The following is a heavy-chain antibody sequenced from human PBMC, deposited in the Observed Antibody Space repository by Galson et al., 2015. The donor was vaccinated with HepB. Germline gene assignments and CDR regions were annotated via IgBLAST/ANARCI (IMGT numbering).Heavy chain of an antibody. V-gene: IGHV3-23*01. CDR2: ISGSGGST. CDR3: AKDIMSGIVVVPAAFDY. CDR1: GFTFSSYA. Sequence: SLRLSCAASGFTFSSYAMSWVCQAPGKGLEWVSAISGSGGSTYYADSVKGRFTISRDNSKNTLYLQMNSLRAEDTAVYYCAKDIMSGIVVVPAAFDYWGQGTLVTVSS. J-gene: IGHJ4*02. D-gene: IGHD2-2*01.